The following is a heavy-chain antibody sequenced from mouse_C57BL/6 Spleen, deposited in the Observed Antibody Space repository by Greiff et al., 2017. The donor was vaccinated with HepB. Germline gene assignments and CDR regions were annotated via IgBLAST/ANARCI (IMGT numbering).Heavy chain of an antibody. CDR2: INPNNGGT. V-gene: IGHV1-22*01. CDR1: GYTFTDYN. Sequence: EVQLQESGPELVKPGASVKMSCKASGYTFTDYNMHWVKQSHGKSLEWIGYINPNNGGTSYNQKFKGKATLTVNKSSSTAYMELRSLTSEDSAVYYCANYYGSMYYYAMDYWGQGTSVTVSS. J-gene: IGHJ4*01. CDR3: ANYYGSMYYYAMDY. D-gene: IGHD1-1*01.